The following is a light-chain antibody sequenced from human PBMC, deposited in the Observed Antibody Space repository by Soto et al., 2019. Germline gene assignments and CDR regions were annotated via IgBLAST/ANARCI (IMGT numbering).Light chain of an antibody. J-gene: IGLJ2*01. CDR1: SSDVGGYNS. CDR2: DVS. V-gene: IGLV2-14*01. Sequence: QSALTQPASVYGSPGQSITISCTGTSSDVGGYNSVSWYQQHPGKAPKLMIYDVSNRPSGVSNRFSGSKSGNTASLTISGLQAEDEADYYCSSYTSSSTLVFGGGTKLTVL. CDR3: SSYTSSSTLV.